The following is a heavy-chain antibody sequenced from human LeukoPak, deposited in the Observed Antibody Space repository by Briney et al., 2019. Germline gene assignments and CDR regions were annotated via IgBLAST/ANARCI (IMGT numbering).Heavy chain of an antibody. V-gene: IGHV1-2*02. CDR1: GYTFTGYC. CDR3: ARDQEHMYCGGDCYSGFDY. Sequence: GASVKVSCKASGYTFTGYCIYWVRQAPGQGLEWMGWINPNSGGTNYAQKFQGRVTMTRDTSISTAYMELSRLRSDDTAVFYCARDQEHMYCGGDCYSGFDYWGQGTLVTVSS. CDR2: INPNSGGT. D-gene: IGHD2-21*01. J-gene: IGHJ4*02.